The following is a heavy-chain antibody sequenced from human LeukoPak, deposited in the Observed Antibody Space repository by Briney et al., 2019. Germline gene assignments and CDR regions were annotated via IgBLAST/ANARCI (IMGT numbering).Heavy chain of an antibody. CDR1: GYTFTSYY. V-gene: IGHV1-46*01. Sequence: GASVKVSCKASGYTFTSYYMHWVRQAPGQGLEWMGIINPSGGSTSYAQKFQGRVTMTRDMSTSTVYMELSSLRSEDTAVYYCARSVSIAAAGKDYYYYYMDVWGKGTTVTVSS. J-gene: IGHJ6*03. CDR3: ARSVSIAAAGKDYYYYYMDV. CDR2: INPSGGST. D-gene: IGHD6-13*01.